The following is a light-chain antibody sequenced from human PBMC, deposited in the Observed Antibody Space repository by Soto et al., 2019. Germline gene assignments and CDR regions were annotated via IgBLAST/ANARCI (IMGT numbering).Light chain of an antibody. J-gene: IGKJ4*01. CDR2: GAS. Sequence: EIVMTQSPATLSVSPGERATLSCRASQSVSSNLAWYHQKPGQAPRLLIYGASTRATGIPARLSGSGSGTEFTLTISSLQSEDFAVYYCKQYNNWPSLTFGGGTKVEIK. CDR1: QSVSSN. CDR3: KQYNNWPSLT. V-gene: IGKV3-15*01.